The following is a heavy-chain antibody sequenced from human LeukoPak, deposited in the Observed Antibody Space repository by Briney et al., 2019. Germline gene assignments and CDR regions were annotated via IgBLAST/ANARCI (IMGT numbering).Heavy chain of an antibody. CDR3: ARELKYYDILTGYYTEGED. J-gene: IGHJ4*02. CDR1: GYSISSGYY. CDR2: IYHSGST. D-gene: IGHD3-9*01. V-gene: IGHV4-38-2*02. Sequence: PSETLSLTCAVSGYSISSGYYWGWIRQPPGKGLEWIGSIYHSGSTHYNPSLKSRVTISVDTSKNQFSLKLSSVTAAHTAVYDCARELKYYDILTGYYTEGEDWGQGTLVTVSS.